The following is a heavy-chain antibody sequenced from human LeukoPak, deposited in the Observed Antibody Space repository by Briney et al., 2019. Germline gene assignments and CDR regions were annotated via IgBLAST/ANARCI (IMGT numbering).Heavy chain of an antibody. V-gene: IGHV3-21*01. CDR1: GFILSDYN. D-gene: IGHD1-26*01. CDR2: IAISGTYI. J-gene: IGHJ4*02. Sequence: GGSLRLSCAASGFILSDYNMNWVRQAPGQGLEWVSFIAISGTYITYADSVKGRFTISRDNAKNSLYLQMNSRRAEDTAVYYCTRDLSATARAYDYWGQGTLVTVSS. CDR3: TRDLSATARAYDY.